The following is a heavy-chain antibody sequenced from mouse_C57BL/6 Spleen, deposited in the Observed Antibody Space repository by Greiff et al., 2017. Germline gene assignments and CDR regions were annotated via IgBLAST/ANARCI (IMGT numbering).Heavy chain of an antibody. V-gene: IGHV5-9-1*02. J-gene: IGHJ3*01. CDR1: GFTFSSYA. Sequence: EVKVVESGEGLVKPGGSLKLSCAASGFTFSSYAMSWVRQTPEKRLEWVAYISSGGDYIYYADTVKGRFTISRDNARNTLYLQMSSLKSEDTAMYYCTRETLSGAYWGQGTLVTVSA. CDR2: ISSGGDYI. CDR3: TRETLSGAY. D-gene: IGHD2-3*01.